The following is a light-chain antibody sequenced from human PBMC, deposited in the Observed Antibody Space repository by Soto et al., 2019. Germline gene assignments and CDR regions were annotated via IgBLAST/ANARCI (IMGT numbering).Light chain of an antibody. Sequence: DIQMTQSPSSLSASVGDRVTITCRACQNIRSYLNWYQQKPGKAPQLLIYATSSLQTGVPSRFSASGSGTDFSLVISDLQPEDSATYYCQQGYSSRWTSGRGTKVEI. J-gene: IGKJ1*01. CDR3: QQGYSSRWT. V-gene: IGKV1-39*01. CDR1: QNIRSY. CDR2: ATS.